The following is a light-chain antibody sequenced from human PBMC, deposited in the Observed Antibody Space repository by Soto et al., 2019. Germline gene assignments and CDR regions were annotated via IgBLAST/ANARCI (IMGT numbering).Light chain of an antibody. Sequence: QSVLTQPPSAAGTPGQRVTISCSGSSSSIGSNTVNWYQQLPGTAPKLLIYSNNQRPSGVPDRFSGSKSGTSASLAISGLQSEDEADYYCAAWDDSLNANYVFGTGTKVTVL. CDR3: AAWDDSLNANYV. V-gene: IGLV1-44*01. CDR2: SNN. J-gene: IGLJ1*01. CDR1: SSSIGSNT.